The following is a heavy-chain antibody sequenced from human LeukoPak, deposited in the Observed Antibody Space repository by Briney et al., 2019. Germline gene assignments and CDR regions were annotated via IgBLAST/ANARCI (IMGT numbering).Heavy chain of an antibody. J-gene: IGHJ4*02. CDR3: AKDRYDSSGWYGDYFDY. D-gene: IGHD6-19*01. V-gene: IGHV3-33*06. CDR2: IWYDGSNK. Sequence: PGRSLRLSCAASGFTFSSYGMHWVRQAPGKGLEWVAVIWYDGSNKYYADSVKGRFTISRDNSKNTLYLQMNSLRAEDTAVYYRAKDRYDSSGWYGDYFDYWGQGTLVTVSS. CDR1: GFTFSSYG.